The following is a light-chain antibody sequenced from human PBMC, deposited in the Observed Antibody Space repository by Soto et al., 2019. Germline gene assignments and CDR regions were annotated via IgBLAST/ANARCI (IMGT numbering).Light chain of an antibody. CDR2: AAS. CDR1: QSVSSSY. CDR3: QQYGSTALT. Sequence: EIVLTQSPGTLSSSPGERATLTCRASQSVSSSYLAWYQQKSGQAPGLLIFAASHRAPGIPDRFSGSGSGTDFTLTISRLEPEDFAVYYCQQYGSTALTFGGGPKVEIK. J-gene: IGKJ4*01. V-gene: IGKV3-20*01.